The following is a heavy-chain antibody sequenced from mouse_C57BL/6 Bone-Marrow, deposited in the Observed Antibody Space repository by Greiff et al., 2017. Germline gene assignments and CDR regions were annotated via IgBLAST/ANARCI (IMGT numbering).Heavy chain of an antibody. CDR1: GYTFTSYW. V-gene: IGHV1-55*01. CDR2: IYPGSGST. Sequence: QVQLKQSGAELVKPGASVKMSCKASGYTFTSYWITWVKQRPGQGLEWIGDIYPGSGSTNYNEKFKSKATLTVDTSSSTAYMQLSSLTSEDSAVYYCARRRAYSHYGGFFAYWGQGTLVTVSA. CDR3: ARRRAYSHYGGFFAY. J-gene: IGHJ3*01. D-gene: IGHD1-1*01.